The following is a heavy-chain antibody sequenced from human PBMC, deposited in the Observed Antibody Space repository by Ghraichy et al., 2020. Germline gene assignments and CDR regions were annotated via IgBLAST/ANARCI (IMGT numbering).Heavy chain of an antibody. CDR3: ARDPGAAASY. V-gene: IGHV3-33*01. J-gene: IGHJ4*02. D-gene: IGHD6-13*01. Sequence: LSLTCAASGFTFRSYGMHWVRQAPGKGLEWVAVIWYDGSNKYYADSVKGRFTISRDNSKNTVDLQMNSLTVDDTAVYYCARDPGAAASYWGQGTLVTVSS. CDR1: GFTFRSYG. CDR2: IWYDGSNK.